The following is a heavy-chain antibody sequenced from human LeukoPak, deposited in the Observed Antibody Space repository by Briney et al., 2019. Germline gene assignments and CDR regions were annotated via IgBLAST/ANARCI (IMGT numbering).Heavy chain of an antibody. D-gene: IGHD4-17*01. Sequence: SETLSLTCTVSGGAISSYYWNWIRQPPGKGLEWFGYTHYSGTTNYNPSLKSRVTISVDTSKNQFSLKLSSVTAADTAVYYCARYPFYGDSWYFDLWGRGTLVTVSS. CDR1: GGAISSYY. J-gene: IGHJ2*01. CDR3: ARYPFYGDSWYFDL. V-gene: IGHV4-59*01. CDR2: THYSGTT.